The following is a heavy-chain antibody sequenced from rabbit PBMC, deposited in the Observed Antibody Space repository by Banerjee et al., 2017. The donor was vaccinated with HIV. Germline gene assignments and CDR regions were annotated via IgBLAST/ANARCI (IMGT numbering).Heavy chain of an antibody. D-gene: IGHD4-1*01. CDR3: ARAYATSDSSGWSPDL. CDR1: GFSFSSSYY. J-gene: IGHJ4*01. V-gene: IGHV1S45*01. CDR2: MDVGNSGST. Sequence: QEQLEESGGDLVKPGASLTLTCTASGFSFSSSYYMCWVRQAPGKGLEWIACMDVGNSGSTYYANWAKRRFTISKTSSTTVTLQMTSLTAADTATYFCARAYATSDSSGWSPDLWGPGTLVTVS.